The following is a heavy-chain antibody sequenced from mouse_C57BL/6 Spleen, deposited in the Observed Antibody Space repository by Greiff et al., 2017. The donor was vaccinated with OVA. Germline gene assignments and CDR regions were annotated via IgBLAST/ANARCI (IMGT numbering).Heavy chain of an antibody. CDR1: GYTFTSYW. CDR2: IDPSDSYT. D-gene: IGHD1-1*01. CDR3: ARGDGSSFAY. V-gene: IGHV1-69*01. J-gene: IGHJ3*01. Sequence: QVQLQQPGAELVMPGASVKLSCKASGYTFTSYWMHWVKQRPGQGLEWIGEIDPSDSYTNYNQKFKGKSTLTVDKSSSTAYMQLSSLTSEDSAVYYCARGDGSSFAYWGQGTLVTVSA.